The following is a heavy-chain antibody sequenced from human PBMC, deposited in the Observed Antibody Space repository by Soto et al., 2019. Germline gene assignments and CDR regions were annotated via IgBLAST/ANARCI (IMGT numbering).Heavy chain of an antibody. Sequence: VASVKVSCKASGYTFTSYGISWVRQAPGQGLEWMGWISAYNGNTNYAQKLQGRVTMTTDTSTSTAYMELRSLRSDDTAVYYCARQWLVRLTWGTNWFDPWGQGTLVTVSS. J-gene: IGHJ5*02. CDR2: ISAYNGNT. CDR3: ARQWLVRLTWGTNWFDP. V-gene: IGHV1-18*04. CDR1: GYTFTSYG. D-gene: IGHD6-19*01.